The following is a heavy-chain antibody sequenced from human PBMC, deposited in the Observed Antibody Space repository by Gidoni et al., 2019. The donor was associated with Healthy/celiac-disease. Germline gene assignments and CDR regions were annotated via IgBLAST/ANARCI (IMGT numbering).Heavy chain of an antibody. Sequence: EVQLVESGGGLVKPGGSLRLSCAASGFTFSSYSMNWVRQAPGKGLEWVSSISSSSSYIYYADSVKGRFTISRDNAKNSLYLQMNSLRAEDTAVYYCATIGYCSGGSCYDFDYWGQGTLVTVSS. J-gene: IGHJ4*02. V-gene: IGHV3-21*01. D-gene: IGHD2-15*01. CDR2: ISSSSSYI. CDR3: ATIGYCSGGSCYDFDY. CDR1: GFTFSSYS.